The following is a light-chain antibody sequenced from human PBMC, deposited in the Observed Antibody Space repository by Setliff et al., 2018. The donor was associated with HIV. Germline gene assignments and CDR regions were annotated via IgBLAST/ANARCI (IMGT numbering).Light chain of an antibody. J-gene: IGLJ2*01. V-gene: IGLV2-14*03. CDR3: SSYISSGVV. Sequence: QSVLTQPASVSGSPGQSVTISCTGTSSDVGGYNYVSWYQQHPGKAPKLMIYDVTNRPSGVSNRFSGSKSGNTASLTISGLQAEDEADYYCSSYISSGVVFGGGTKVTV. CDR2: DVT. CDR1: SSDVGGYNY.